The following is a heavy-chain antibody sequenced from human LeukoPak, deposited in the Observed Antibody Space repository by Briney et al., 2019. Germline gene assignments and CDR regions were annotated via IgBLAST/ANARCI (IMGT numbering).Heavy chain of an antibody. J-gene: IGHJ4*02. V-gene: IGHV3-66*01. CDR3: ASRALDSRFEY. CDR2: IYSSDTT. CDR1: GFTVSPNY. Sequence: GSLRLSCAASGFTVSPNYMTWVRQDPGEGLEWVSVIYSSDTTYYTDSVRGRFTISRDSSKNTLYLQMNRLRAEDTAVYYCASRALDSRFEYWGQGALVTVSS. D-gene: IGHD2-2*03.